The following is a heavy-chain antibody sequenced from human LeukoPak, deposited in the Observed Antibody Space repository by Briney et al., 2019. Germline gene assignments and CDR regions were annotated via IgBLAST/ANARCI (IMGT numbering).Heavy chain of an antibody. V-gene: IGHV3-23*01. CDR2: IFGSGGSA. CDR1: GLTFGSYA. J-gene: IGHJ4*02. CDR3: GKTTTGYSSGQKPAWPVDY. Sequence: GRSLRLSCEASGLTFGSYAMYWVRQAPGKGLEWVAGIFGSGGSAHYADSAKGRFTISRDNSKNTVYLQINSLRAEDTAVYYCGKTTTGYSSGQKPAWPVDYWGQGTLVTVSS. D-gene: IGHD6-19*01.